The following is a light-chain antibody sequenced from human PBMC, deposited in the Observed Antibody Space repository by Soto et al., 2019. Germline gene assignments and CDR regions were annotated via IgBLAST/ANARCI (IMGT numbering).Light chain of an antibody. Sequence: QSVLTQPRSVSGSPGQSVTISCTGTSSDVGYYNYVSWYQQHPGKAPKLMIYEVNQRPSGVPDRFSGSKSGNTASLTISGLQAEDEADYYCCSYAGNSVVFGGGTKLTVL. V-gene: IGLV2-11*01. CDR1: SSDVGYYNY. CDR2: EVN. J-gene: IGLJ2*01. CDR3: CSYAGNSVV.